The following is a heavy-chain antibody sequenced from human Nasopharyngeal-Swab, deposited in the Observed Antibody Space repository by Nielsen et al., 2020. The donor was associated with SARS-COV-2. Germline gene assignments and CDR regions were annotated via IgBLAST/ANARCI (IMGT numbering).Heavy chain of an antibody. CDR1: GYTFTSYY. Sequence: ASVKVSCKASGYTFTSYYMHWVRQATGQGLEWMGIINPNGGSTSYAQKFQGRVTMTRDTSTSTVYMELSSLRSEDTAVYYCARGKSHALWSGYYDDYYGMDVWGQGTTVTVSS. J-gene: IGHJ6*02. CDR2: INPNGGST. V-gene: IGHV1-46*01. D-gene: IGHD3-3*01. CDR3: ARGKSHALWSGYYDDYYGMDV.